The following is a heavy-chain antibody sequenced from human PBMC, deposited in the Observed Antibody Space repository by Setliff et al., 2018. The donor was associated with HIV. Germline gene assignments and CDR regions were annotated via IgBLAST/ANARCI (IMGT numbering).Heavy chain of an antibody. CDR1: GFTFSSYE. D-gene: IGHD1-7*01. CDR2: ITGSSDTI. CDR3: AREGITGTTLHPY. J-gene: IGHJ4*02. Sequence: LRLSCAASGFTFSSYEMDWFRQAPGKGLEWVSYITGSSDTIYYADSVKSRFTISRNNAKNSLYLQMNTLRAEDTAVYYCAREGITGTTLHPYWGQGTLVTVSS. V-gene: IGHV3-48*03.